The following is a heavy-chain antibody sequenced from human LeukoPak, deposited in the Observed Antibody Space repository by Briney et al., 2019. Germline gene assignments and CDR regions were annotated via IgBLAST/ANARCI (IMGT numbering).Heavy chain of an antibody. CDR2: IYTSGST. CDR1: GGSISSYY. CDR3: ARDSFSYSSGIDFDY. J-gene: IGHJ4*02. V-gene: IGHV4-4*07. Sequence: SETLSLTCTVSGGSISSYYWSWIRQPAGKGLEWIGRIYTSGSTNYNPSLKSRVAMSVDTSKNQFSLKLSSVTAADTAVYYCARDSFSYSSGIDFDYWGQGTLVTVSS. D-gene: IGHD6-19*01.